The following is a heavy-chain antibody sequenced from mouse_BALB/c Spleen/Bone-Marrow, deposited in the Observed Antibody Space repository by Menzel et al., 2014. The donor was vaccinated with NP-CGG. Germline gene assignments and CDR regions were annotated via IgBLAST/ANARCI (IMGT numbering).Heavy chain of an antibody. J-gene: IGHJ2*01. CDR3: ASHYYGHYFDY. CDR2: TDPANGNT. D-gene: IGHD1-2*01. V-gene: IGHV14-3*02. CDR1: GFNIKDTY. Sequence: VQLQQSGAELVKPGASVKLSCTASGFNIKDTYMHWVKQRPEQGLEWIGRTDPANGNTKYDPKFQGKATITADTSSNTAYLQLSSLTSEDTAVYYCASHYYGHYFDYWGQGTTLTVSS.